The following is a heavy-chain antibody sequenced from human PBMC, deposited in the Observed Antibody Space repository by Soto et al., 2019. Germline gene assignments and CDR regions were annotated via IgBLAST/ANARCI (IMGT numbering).Heavy chain of an antibody. Sequence: QIQLVQSGAEVKKPGASVKVSCKASGYTFTNYGISWVRQAPGQGLEWMGWISAYNGNTNYAQKLQGRVTMTTDTSTSTAYMELRSLRSDDTAVYYCARDGALGENYSYYGMDVWGQGTTVTVSS. CDR3: ARDGALGENYSYYGMDV. CDR1: GYTFTNYG. V-gene: IGHV1-18*01. D-gene: IGHD3-16*01. CDR2: ISAYNGNT. J-gene: IGHJ6*02.